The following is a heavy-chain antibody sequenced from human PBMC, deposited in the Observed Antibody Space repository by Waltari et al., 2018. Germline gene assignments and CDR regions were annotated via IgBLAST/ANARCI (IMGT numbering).Heavy chain of an antibody. D-gene: IGHD4-17*01. Sequence: QVQLQESGPGLVKPSQTLSLTCTVSGGSISSGDYYWSWIRQPPGKGLEWIGYIYYSGSTYYNPSLKSRVTISVDTSKNQFSLKLGSVTAADTAVYYCARGGDMTTVTIGGEGFDYWGQGTLVTVSS. CDR3: ARGGDMTTVTIGGEGFDY. CDR1: GGSISSGDYY. V-gene: IGHV4-30-4*08. CDR2: IYYSGST. J-gene: IGHJ4*02.